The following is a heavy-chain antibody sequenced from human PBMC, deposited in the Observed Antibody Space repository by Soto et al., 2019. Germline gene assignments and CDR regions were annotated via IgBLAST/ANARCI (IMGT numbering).Heavy chain of an antibody. D-gene: IGHD6-6*01. CDR3: AKGSEFSNSYTLDFDF. Sequence: GGSLRLSCAASGFTFSSYAMSWVRQAPGRGLEWVSIISGNGGSTYYAASVKGRFTISRDNTKNTLYLQMDSLTAEDTAVYYCAKGSEFSNSYTLDFDFWAREPWSPSPQ. V-gene: IGHV3-23*01. J-gene: IGHJ4*02. CDR2: ISGNGGST. CDR1: GFTFSSYA.